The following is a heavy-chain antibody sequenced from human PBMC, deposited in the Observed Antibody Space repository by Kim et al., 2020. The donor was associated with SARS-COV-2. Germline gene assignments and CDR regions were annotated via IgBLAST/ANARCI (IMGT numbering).Heavy chain of an antibody. CDR1: GGSFSGYY. CDR2: INHSGST. J-gene: IGHJ5*02. D-gene: IGHD2-2*01. CDR3: ARGQLHYCSSTSCYRLGGDSSSWYSSWYSNWFDP. Sequence: SETLSLTCAVYGGSFSGYYWSWIRQPPGKGLEWIGEINHSGSTNYNPSLKSRVTISVDTSKNQFSLKLSSVTAADTAVYYCARGQLHYCSSTSCYRLGGDSSSWYSSWYSNWFDPWGQGTLVTVSS. V-gene: IGHV4-34*01.